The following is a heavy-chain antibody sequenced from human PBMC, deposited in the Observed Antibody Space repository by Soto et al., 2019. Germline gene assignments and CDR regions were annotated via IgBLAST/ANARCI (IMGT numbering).Heavy chain of an antibody. CDR2: MNPNSGNT. D-gene: IGHD4-17*01. J-gene: IGHJ4*02. CDR1: GYTFTSYD. Sequence: ASVKVSCKASGYTFTSYDINWVRQATGQGLEWMGWMNPNSGNTGYAQKFQGRVTMTRNTSISTAYMELSSLRSEDTAGYYCAITTVVTPGYFDYWGQGTLVTVSS. V-gene: IGHV1-8*01. CDR3: AITTVVTPGYFDY.